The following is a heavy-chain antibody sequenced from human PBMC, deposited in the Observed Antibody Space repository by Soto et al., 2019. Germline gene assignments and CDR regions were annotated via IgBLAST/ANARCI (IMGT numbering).Heavy chain of an antibody. CDR2: INHSGST. Sequence: QVQLQQWGAGLLKPSETLSLTCAVYGGSFSGYYWSWIHQPPGKGLEWIGEINHSGSTNYNPSLKSRVTISVDTSKNQFSLKLSSVTAADTAVYYCARLFRCSSTSCYYYYYYGMDVWGQGTTVTVSS. J-gene: IGHJ6*02. CDR1: GGSFSGYY. CDR3: ARLFRCSSTSCYYYYYYGMDV. D-gene: IGHD2-2*01. V-gene: IGHV4-34*01.